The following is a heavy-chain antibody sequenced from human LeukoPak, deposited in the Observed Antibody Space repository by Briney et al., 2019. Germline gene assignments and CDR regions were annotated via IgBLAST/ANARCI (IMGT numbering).Heavy chain of an antibody. CDR3: ARTGPEVVVPAAPLDY. CDR1: GYTFTGYY. D-gene: IGHD2-2*01. J-gene: IGHJ4*02. Sequence: GASVKVSCKASGYTFTGYYLHWVRQARGKGLEGMGWINPNSGGTNYAQKFQGRVTMTRDTSISTAYMELSRLRSDDTAVYYCARTGPEVVVPAAPLDYWGQGTLVTVSS. V-gene: IGHV1-2*02. CDR2: INPNSGGT.